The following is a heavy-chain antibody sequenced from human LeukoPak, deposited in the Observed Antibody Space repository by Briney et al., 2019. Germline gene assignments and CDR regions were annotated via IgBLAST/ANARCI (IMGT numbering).Heavy chain of an antibody. Sequence: ASVKVSCKASGYTFTSYDINWVRQATGQGLEWMGWMNPNSGNTGYAQKFQGRVTMTRNTSISTAYMELSSLRSEDTAVYYCARGGARRAGSSGYYGRSYYFDYWGQGTLVTVSS. J-gene: IGHJ4*02. CDR1: GYTFTSYD. CDR3: ARGGARRAGSSGYYGRSYYFDY. V-gene: IGHV1-8*01. D-gene: IGHD3-22*01. CDR2: MNPNSGNT.